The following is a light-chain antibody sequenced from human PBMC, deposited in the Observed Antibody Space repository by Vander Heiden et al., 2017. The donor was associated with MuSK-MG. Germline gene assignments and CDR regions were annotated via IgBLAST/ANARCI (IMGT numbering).Light chain of an antibody. V-gene: IGLV2-23*01. Sequence: QSALTQPAPVSGSPGQSITISCPGTSSDVGSYNLVPWYQQYPGKAPKLMIYEGSKRPSGVSNRFSGSKSGNTASLTISGLQAEDEADYYCCSNAGSRTWVFGGGTKLTVL. CDR3: CSNAGSRTWV. CDR2: EGS. J-gene: IGLJ3*02. CDR1: SSDVGSYNL.